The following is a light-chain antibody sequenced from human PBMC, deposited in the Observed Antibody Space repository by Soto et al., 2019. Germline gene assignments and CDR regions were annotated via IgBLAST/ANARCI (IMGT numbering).Light chain of an antibody. J-gene: IGLJ2*01. V-gene: IGLV2-14*03. CDR3: GSYTISTTLMI. CDR2: DVT. Sequence: QSALTQPASVSGSPGQSITISCSGTPSDIGAYNYVSWYQHLPGKAPKVIIYDVTNRPSGVSSRFSGSKSGTTASLTIPGLQAEDEANFYCGSYTISTTLMIFGGGTKPPS. CDR1: PSDIGAYNY.